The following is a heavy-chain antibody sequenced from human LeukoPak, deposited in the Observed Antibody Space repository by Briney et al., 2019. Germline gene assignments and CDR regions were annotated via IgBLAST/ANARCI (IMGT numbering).Heavy chain of an antibody. CDR2: INPNSGGT. CDR3: ARDLGRAAGTYYYGMDV. Sequence: GASVKVSCKASGYTFTGYYMHWVRQAPGQGLEWMGWINPNSGGTNYAQKFQGWVTMTRDTSISTAYMELSRLRSDDTAVYYCARDLGRAAGTYYYGMDVWGQGTTVTVSS. CDR1: GYTFTGYY. J-gene: IGHJ6*02. D-gene: IGHD6-13*01. V-gene: IGHV1-2*04.